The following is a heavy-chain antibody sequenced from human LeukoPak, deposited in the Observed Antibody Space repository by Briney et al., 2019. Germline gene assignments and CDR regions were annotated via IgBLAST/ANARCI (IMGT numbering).Heavy chain of an antibody. CDR1: GGSISSYY. Sequence: ASETLSLTCTVSGGSISSYYWSWIRQPPGKGLEWIGYIYYSGSTNYNPSLKSRVTISVDTSKNQFSLNLSSVTAADTAVYYCARGSYYYETSGYRYYFDFWGQGALVTVSS. D-gene: IGHD3-22*01. CDR2: IYYSGST. CDR3: ARGSYYYETSGYRYYFDF. J-gene: IGHJ4*02. V-gene: IGHV4-59*01.